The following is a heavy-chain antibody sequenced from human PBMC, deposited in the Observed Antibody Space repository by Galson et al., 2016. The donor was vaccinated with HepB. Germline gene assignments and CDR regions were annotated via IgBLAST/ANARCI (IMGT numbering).Heavy chain of an antibody. CDR1: GDSVSSNGAA. CDR3: ARISSPIGYHEYYFDY. CDR2: TYYRSKWYN. J-gene: IGHJ4*02. D-gene: IGHD5-18*01. Sequence: CAISGDSVSSNGAAWNWIRQSPSRGLEWLGRTYYRSKWYNKYAVSVQGRITINPDTSKNQFSLKLSSVTAADTAVYFCARISSPIGYHEYYFDYWGQGTLVTVSS. V-gene: IGHV6-1*01.